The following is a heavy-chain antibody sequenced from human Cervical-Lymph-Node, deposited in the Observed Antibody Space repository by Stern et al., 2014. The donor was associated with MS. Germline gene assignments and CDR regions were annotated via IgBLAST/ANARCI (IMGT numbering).Heavy chain of an antibody. CDR3: ARATDL. Sequence: QLQLQESGPGLLRPSETPSLTCTVSGASIDHHFWSWIRQPPGKGREWIGYIYYGGTTNYNASLKGRVAISIDTSRTQFSLRLSSVTAADTAVYYCARATDLWGQGTLVAVSS. CDR2: IYYGGTT. V-gene: IGHV4-59*11. CDR1: GASIDHHF. J-gene: IGHJ5*02.